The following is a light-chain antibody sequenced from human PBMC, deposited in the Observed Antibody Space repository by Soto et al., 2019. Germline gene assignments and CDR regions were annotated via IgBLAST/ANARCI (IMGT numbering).Light chain of an antibody. J-gene: IGKJ1*01. CDR1: QSINNL. CDR2: DVS. V-gene: IGKV1-39*01. CDR3: QQSYSTPRT. Sequence: DVQMTQSPSTLSASVGDRVTITCRASQSINNLLAWYQQKPGKAPKFLIYDVSTLESGVPSRFSGSGSGTDFTLTISSLQPEDFATYYCQQSYSTPRTFGQGTKVDIK.